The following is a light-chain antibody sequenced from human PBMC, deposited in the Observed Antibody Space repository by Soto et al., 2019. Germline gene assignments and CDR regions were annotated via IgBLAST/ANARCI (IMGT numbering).Light chain of an antibody. CDR1: QSVLYSSNNKNY. Sequence: DIVVTQSPDSLAVSLGERATINCKSSQSVLYSSNNKNYFAWYQQKPGQPPKLLIYWASTRESGVPDRFSGSESGTDFTLTISSLQAEDVAVYFCQQYYSAPRTFGQGTKLEIK. CDR3: QQYYSAPRT. J-gene: IGKJ2*01. V-gene: IGKV4-1*01. CDR2: WAS.